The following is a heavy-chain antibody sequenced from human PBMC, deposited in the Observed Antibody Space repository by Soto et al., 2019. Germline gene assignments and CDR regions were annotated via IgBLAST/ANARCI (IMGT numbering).Heavy chain of an antibody. CDR2: INSDGRST. D-gene: IGHD4-17*01. CDR1: GFTFSTYW. Sequence: EVQLVESGGGLVQPGGSLRLSCAASGFTFSTYWMHWVLQAPGKGLVLVSRINSDGRSTSYADSVKGRFTISRYNAKNTLYLHMNSLRVEDTAVYYCARDSRYGDRTVQHLYCDLWGRGTLVTVSS. J-gene: IGHJ2*01. V-gene: IGHV3-74*01. CDR3: ARDSRYGDRTVQHLYCDL.